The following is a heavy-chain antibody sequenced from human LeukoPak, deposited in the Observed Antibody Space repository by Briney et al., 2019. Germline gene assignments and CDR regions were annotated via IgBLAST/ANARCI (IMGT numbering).Heavy chain of an antibody. D-gene: IGHD2-2*01. CDR1: GYTFTSYY. Sequence: GASVKVSCKASGYTFTSYYMHWVRQAPGQGLEWMGIINPSGGSTSYAQKFQGRVTMTRDTSTSTVYMELSSLRSEDTAVYYCARDAPSGAAAISGLDYWGQGTLVTVSS. J-gene: IGHJ4*02. CDR2: INPSGGST. CDR3: ARDAPSGAAAISGLDY. V-gene: IGHV1-46*01.